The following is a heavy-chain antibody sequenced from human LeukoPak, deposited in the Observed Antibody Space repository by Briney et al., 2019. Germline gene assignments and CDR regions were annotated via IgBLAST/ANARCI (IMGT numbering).Heavy chain of an antibody. J-gene: IGHJ4*02. CDR2: INPNSGGT. V-gene: IGHV1-2*02. CDR1: GYTFTGYY. Sequence: GASVKVSCKASGYTFTGYYMHWVRQAPGQGLEWMGWINPNSGGTNYAQKLQGRVTMTTDTSTSTAYMELSSLRADDTAVYYCAKDPTMSRLYYFEYWGQGSLVTVSS. D-gene: IGHD6-25*01. CDR3: AKDPTMSRLYYFEY.